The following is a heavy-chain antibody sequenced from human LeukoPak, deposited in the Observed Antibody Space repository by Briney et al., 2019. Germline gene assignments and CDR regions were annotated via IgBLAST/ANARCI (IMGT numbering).Heavy chain of an antibody. V-gene: IGHV4-39*02. CDR1: GVSIGTSSYY. CDR3: ARDVYASETYYVGR. J-gene: IGHJ4*02. D-gene: IGHD3-10*01. Sequence: SETLSLTCTVSGVSIGTSSYYWGWIRQPPGKGLEWIGSIFRTGSTYYRASLKSRLSISVDTSKNHIVLKLTSVTAADTAVYYCARDVYASETYYVGRWGQGIPVTVSS. CDR2: IFRTGST.